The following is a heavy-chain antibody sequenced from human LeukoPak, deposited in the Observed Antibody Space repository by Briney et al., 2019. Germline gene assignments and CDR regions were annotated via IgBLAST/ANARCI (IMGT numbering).Heavy chain of an antibody. Sequence: GRSLRLSCAASGFTFSSYGIHWVRQAPGKGLEWVAVISSDGSNAYYADSVKGRFTMSRDNSKNTLFVQMNSLRAEDTAVYYCAKDLSGRKGPFDYWGQGTLVTVSS. CDR3: AKDLSGRKGPFDY. D-gene: IGHD3-10*01. CDR1: GFTFSSYG. J-gene: IGHJ4*02. CDR2: ISSDGSNA. V-gene: IGHV3-30*18.